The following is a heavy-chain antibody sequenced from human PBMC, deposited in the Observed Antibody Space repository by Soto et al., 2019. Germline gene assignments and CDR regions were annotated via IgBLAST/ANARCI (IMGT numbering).Heavy chain of an antibody. CDR2: INHSGST. CDR1: GGSFSGYY. Sequence: PSETLSLTCAVYGGSFSGYYWSWIRQPPGKGPEWIGEINHSGSTNYNPSLKSRVTISVDTSKNQFSLKLSSVTAADTAVYYCARGRQRGVLMVYVKYYGMDVWGQGTTVTVSS. CDR3: ARGRQRGVLMVYVKYYGMDV. V-gene: IGHV4-34*01. D-gene: IGHD2-8*01. J-gene: IGHJ6*02.